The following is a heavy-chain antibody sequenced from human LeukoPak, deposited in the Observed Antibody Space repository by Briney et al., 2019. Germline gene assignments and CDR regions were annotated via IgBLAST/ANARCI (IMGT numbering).Heavy chain of an antibody. V-gene: IGHV3-20*04. J-gene: IGHJ6*03. CDR1: GFTFDDYG. Sequence: GGSLRLSCAASGFTFDDYGMSWVRQAPGKGLEWVSGINWNGGSTGYADSVKGRFTISRDNAKNSLYLQMNGLRAEDTALYYCGRGYYLDYYYYYMDVWGKGTTVTVSS. D-gene: IGHD3-22*01. CDR2: INWNGGST. CDR3: GRGYYLDYYYYYMDV.